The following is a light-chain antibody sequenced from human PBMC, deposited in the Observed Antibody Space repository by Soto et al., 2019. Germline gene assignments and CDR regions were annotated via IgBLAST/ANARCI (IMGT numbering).Light chain of an antibody. CDR3: QPYNNWPPGT. V-gene: IGKV3-15*01. CDR1: QSVRNN. J-gene: IGKJ1*01. Sequence: EIVMTQSPATLSVSPGERATLSCRASQSVRNNLAWYQQKPGQAPRLLIYGASTRATGIPARFSGSGSGTEFTLTISSLQSEDFAVYYCQPYNNWPPGTFGQGTKVEI. CDR2: GAS.